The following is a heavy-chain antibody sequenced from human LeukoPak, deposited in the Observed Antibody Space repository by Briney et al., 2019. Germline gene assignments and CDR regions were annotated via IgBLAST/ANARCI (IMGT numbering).Heavy chain of an antibody. D-gene: IGHD2-15*01. CDR1: GGSISSGSYY. CDR2: IYTSGST. J-gene: IGHJ3*02. V-gene: IGHV4-61*02. CDR3: AREDDYSDSRGSFSI. Sequence: SETLSLTCTVSGGSISSGSYYWSWIRQPAGKGLEWIGRIYTSGSTNYNPSLKSRVTISVDTSKNQFSLKLSSVTAADTAVYYCAREDDYSDSRGSFSIWGQGTMVTVSS.